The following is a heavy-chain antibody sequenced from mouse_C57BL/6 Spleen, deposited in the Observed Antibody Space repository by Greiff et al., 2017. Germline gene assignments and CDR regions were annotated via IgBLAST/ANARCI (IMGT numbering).Heavy chain of an antibody. D-gene: IGHD2-3*01. V-gene: IGHV2-6-1*01. J-gene: IGHJ4*01. CDR1: GFSLTSYG. CDR2: IWSDGST. CDR3: ARQDGYSYYYAMDY. Sequence: QVQLKESGPGLVAPSQSLSITCTVSGFSLTSYGVHWVRQPPGKGLEWLVVIWSDGSTTYNSALKSRLSISKDNSKSQVFLKMNSLKTDDTAMYYCARQDGYSYYYAMDYWGQGTSATVSS.